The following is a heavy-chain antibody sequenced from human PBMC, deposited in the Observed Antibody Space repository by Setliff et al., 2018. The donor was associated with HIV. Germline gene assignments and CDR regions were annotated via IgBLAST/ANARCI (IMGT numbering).Heavy chain of an antibody. CDR3: VRWHPPYGFWEEDY. Sequence: PSETLSLTCKVSGDSVNSYNYYWSWIRQHPGKGLEWIGYIYYSGSSYYNPSVRSRVIMSLDTSENHFSLKLSSVTAADTAVYYCVRWHPPYGFWEEDYWGQGTLVTVSS. J-gene: IGHJ4*02. V-gene: IGHV4-31*03. CDR1: GDSVNSYNYY. D-gene: IGHD3-10*01. CDR2: IYYSGSS.